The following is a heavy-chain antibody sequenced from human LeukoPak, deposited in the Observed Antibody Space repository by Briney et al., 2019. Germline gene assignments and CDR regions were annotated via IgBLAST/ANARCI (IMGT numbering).Heavy chain of an antibody. CDR1: GYTFTSYG. J-gene: IGHJ4*02. Sequence: GASVKVSCKASGYTFTSYGISWVRQAPGQGLEWMGWISAYNGNTNYAQKLQGRVTMTTDTSTSTAYMELRSLRSDDTAVYYCARASRKIRFLEWPSDYWGQGTLVTVSS. CDR3: ARASRKIRFLEWPSDY. V-gene: IGHV1-18*01. D-gene: IGHD3-3*01. CDR2: ISAYNGNT.